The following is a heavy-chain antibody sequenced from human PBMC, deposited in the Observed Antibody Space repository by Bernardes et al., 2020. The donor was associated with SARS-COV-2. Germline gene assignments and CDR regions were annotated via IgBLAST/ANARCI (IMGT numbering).Heavy chain of an antibody. CDR2: ISAYNGNT. CDR1: GYTFTSYG. D-gene: IGHD2-21*01. Sequence: ASVKVSCKASGYTFTSYGISWVRQAPGQGLEWMGWISAYNGNTNYAQKLQGRVTMTTDTSTSTAYMELRSLRSDDTAVYYCAREVRVGWGSGYYYGMDVWGQGTTVTVSS. CDR3: AREVRVGWGSGYYYGMDV. V-gene: IGHV1-18*01. J-gene: IGHJ6*02.